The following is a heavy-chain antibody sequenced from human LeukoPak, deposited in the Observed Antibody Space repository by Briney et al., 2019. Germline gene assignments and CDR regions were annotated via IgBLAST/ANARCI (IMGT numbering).Heavy chain of an antibody. V-gene: IGHV3-21*04. D-gene: IGHD6-19*01. CDR1: GFTFSSYS. Sequence: GGSLRLSCAASGFTFSSYSMNWVRQAPGKGLEWVSSISSSSSYIYYADSVKGRFTISRDNSKNTLYLQMNSLRAEDTAVYYRAKEERRYSSGWFYFDYWGQGTLVTVSS. CDR2: ISSSSSYI. CDR3: AKEERRYSSGWFYFDY. J-gene: IGHJ4*02.